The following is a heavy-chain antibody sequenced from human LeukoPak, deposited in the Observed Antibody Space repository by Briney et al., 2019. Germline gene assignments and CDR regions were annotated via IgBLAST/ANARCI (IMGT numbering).Heavy chain of an antibody. CDR2: IYSSGST. CDR1: GFTVSSNY. CDR3: ARESGYGDYVGP. J-gene: IGHJ5*02. V-gene: IGHV3-53*01. D-gene: IGHD4-17*01. Sequence: GGSLRLSCAASGFTVSSNYMSWVRQAPGKGLEWVSVIYSSGSTYYADSVKGRFTISRDNSKNMLYLQMNSLRAEDTAVYYCARESGYGDYVGPWGQGTLVTVSS.